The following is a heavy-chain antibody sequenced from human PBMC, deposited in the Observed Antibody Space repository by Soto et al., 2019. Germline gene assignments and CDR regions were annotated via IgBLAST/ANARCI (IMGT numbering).Heavy chain of an antibody. CDR2: IYYSGNT. CDR1: SASISSYY. V-gene: IGHV4-59*01. D-gene: IGHD2-2*01. Sequence: PSETLSLTCTVSSASISSYYWSWIRQPPGKGLEWIGYIYYSGNTNYSPSLKSRVTISVDTSKNHFSLKLSSVTAADTAVYYWAKEVVPAAGWFDPWGQGTLVTVSS. J-gene: IGHJ5*02. CDR3: AKEVVPAAGWFDP.